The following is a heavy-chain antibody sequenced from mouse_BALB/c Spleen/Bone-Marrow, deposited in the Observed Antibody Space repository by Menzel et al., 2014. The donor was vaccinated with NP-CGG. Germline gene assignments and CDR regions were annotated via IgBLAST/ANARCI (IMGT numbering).Heavy chain of an antibody. CDR3: ARCGGLRDFDY. J-gene: IGHJ2*01. V-gene: IGHV1-77*01. D-gene: IGHD2-4*01. Sequence: LVESGPELVKPGASVKMSCKASGYTFTDYVISWVKQRTGQGLEWIGEIYPGSGSTYYNEKFKGKATLTADKSSNTAYMQPSSLTSEDSAVYFCARCGGLRDFDYWGQGTTLTVSS. CDR1: GYTFTDYV. CDR2: IYPGSGST.